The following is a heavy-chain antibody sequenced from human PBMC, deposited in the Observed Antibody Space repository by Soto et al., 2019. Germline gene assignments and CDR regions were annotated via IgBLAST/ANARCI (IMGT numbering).Heavy chain of an antibody. CDR1: GVTVSSYA. CDR2: ISYDGSNK. Sequence: PGGSLRLSCAASGVTVSSYAMHGVRQAPGKGLEWVAVISYDGSNKYYADSVKGRFTISRDNSKNTLYLQMNSLRAEDTAVYYCARDRSSGYRGFDYWGQGTLVTVSS. CDR3: ARDRSSGYRGFDY. D-gene: IGHD3-22*01. V-gene: IGHV3-30-3*01. J-gene: IGHJ4*02.